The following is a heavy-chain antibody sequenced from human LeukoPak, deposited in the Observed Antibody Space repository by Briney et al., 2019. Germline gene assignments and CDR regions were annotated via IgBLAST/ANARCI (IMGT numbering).Heavy chain of an antibody. V-gene: IGHV3-21*01. CDR2: ISSSSSYI. CDR1: GFTFSSYS. J-gene: IGHJ4*02. Sequence: GGSLRLSCAASGFTFSSYSMNWVRQAPGKGLEWVSSISSSSSYIYYADSVKGRFTISRDNAKNSLYLQMNSLRAEDTAVYYCAKGRIAARPPDYWGQGTLVTVSS. D-gene: IGHD6-6*01. CDR3: AKGRIAARPPDY.